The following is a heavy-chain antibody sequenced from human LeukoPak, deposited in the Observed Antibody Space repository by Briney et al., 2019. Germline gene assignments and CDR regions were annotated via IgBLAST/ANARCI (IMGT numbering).Heavy chain of an antibody. J-gene: IGHJ4*02. Sequence: GASVKVSCKASGYTFNSYGISWVRQAPGQGLEWMGWISTYNGHTNYAQKLQGRVTMTTDTSTSTVYMELRSLRSDDTAVYYCARDGGAARPFDYWGQGTLVTVSS. D-gene: IGHD6-6*01. V-gene: IGHV1-18*01. CDR3: ARDGGAARPFDY. CDR1: GYTFNSYG. CDR2: ISTYNGHT.